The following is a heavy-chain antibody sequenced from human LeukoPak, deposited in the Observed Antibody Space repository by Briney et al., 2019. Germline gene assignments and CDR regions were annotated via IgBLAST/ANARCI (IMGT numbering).Heavy chain of an antibody. V-gene: IGHV3-23*01. J-gene: IGHJ3*02. CDR1: GFTFSSYA. CDR2: ISGSGGST. Sequence: GGSLRLSCAASGFTFSSYAMTWVRQAPGKGLEWVSAISGSGGSTYYADSVKGRFTISRDNSKNTLYLQMNSLRAEDTAVYYCAKDRSSSWAGGAFDIWGQGTMVTVSS. CDR3: AKDRSSSWAGGAFDI. D-gene: IGHD6-13*01.